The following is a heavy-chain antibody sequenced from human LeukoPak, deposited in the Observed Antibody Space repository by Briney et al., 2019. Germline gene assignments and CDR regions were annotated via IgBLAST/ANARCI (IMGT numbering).Heavy chain of an antibody. V-gene: IGHV3-30*02. J-gene: IGHJ6*03. CDR2: MHYDGSNK. Sequence: HPGGSLRLSCAASGFTFSSYGMHWVRQAPGKGLEWVAFMHYDGSNKYYADSVKGRFTISRDNSKNTLYLQMNSLRAEDTAVYYCAKGYCSSTSCHYYYYYYMDVWGKGTTVTVSS. CDR3: AKGYCSSTSCHYYYYYYMDV. D-gene: IGHD2-2*01. CDR1: GFTFSSYG.